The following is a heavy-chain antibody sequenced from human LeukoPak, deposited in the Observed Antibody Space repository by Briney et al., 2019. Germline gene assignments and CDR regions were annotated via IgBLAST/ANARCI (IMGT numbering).Heavy chain of an antibody. CDR3: ASGGSYSNWFDP. CDR1: GFTFSSYS. D-gene: IGHD2-15*01. CDR2: ISSSSSYI. J-gene: IGHJ5*02. Sequence: GGSLRLSCAASGFTFSSYSMNWVRQAPGKGLEWVSSISSSSSYIYYADSVKGRFTISRDNAKNSLYLQMNSLRAEDTAVYYCASGGSYSNWFDPWGQGTLVTVSS. V-gene: IGHV3-21*01.